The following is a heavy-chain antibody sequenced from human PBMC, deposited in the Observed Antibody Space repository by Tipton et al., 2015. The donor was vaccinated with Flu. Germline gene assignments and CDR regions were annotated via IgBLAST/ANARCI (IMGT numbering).Heavy chain of an antibody. Sequence: SLRLSCAASGFSFSSYEMNWVRQAPGKGLEWVSYIDGSGSSIHHAESVKGRFTISRDNAKNSLYLEMNSLRAEDTAVYYCARKLYRTTHFDYWGQGTRVAVSS. CDR3: ARKLYRTTHFDY. V-gene: IGHV3-48*03. D-gene: IGHD1-26*01. CDR2: IDGSGSSI. J-gene: IGHJ4*02. CDR1: GFSFSSYE.